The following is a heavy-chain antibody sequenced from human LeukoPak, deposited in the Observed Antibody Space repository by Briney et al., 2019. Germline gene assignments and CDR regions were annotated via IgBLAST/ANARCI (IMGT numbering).Heavy chain of an antibody. Sequence: GGSLRLSCAASGFTFSSYSMNWVRQAPGKGLEWVSYISSSSSTIYYADSVKGRFTISRDNAKNSLYLQMNSLRAEDTAVYYCARDQQVTGDYVPSGFDYWGQGTLVTVSS. CDR3: ARDQQVTGDYVPSGFDY. V-gene: IGHV3-48*04. D-gene: IGHD4-17*01. J-gene: IGHJ4*02. CDR1: GFTFSSYS. CDR2: ISSSSSTI.